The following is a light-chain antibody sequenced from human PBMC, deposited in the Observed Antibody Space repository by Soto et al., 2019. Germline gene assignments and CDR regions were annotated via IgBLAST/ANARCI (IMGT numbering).Light chain of an antibody. Sequence: QSVLTQPPSVSGAPGQRVTISCTGRSSNIRAGYDVHWYQQLPGTAPKLLIYGNSNRPSGVPDRFSGSKSGTSASLAITGLQAEDEADYYSQSYDSSLSGYVFGTGTKVTVL. V-gene: IGLV1-40*01. J-gene: IGLJ1*01. CDR3: QSYDSSLSGYV. CDR2: GNS. CDR1: SSNIRAGYD.